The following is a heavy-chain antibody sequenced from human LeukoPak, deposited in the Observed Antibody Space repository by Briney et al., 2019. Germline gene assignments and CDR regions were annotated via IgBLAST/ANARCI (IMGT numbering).Heavy chain of an antibody. CDR3: AKEITMVRGVIITEGFFYYGMDV. J-gene: IGHJ6*02. CDR2: ISYDGSNK. D-gene: IGHD3-10*01. CDR1: GFTFSSYA. Sequence: GGSLRLSCAASGFTFSSYAMHWVRQAPGKGLEWVAVISYDGSNKYYADSVKGRFTISRDNSKNTLYLQMNSLRAEDTAVYYCAKEITMVRGVIITEGFFYYGMDVWGQGTTVTVSS. V-gene: IGHV3-30*04.